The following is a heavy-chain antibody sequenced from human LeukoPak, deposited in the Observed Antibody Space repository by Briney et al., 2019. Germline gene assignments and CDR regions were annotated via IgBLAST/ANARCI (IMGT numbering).Heavy chain of an antibody. CDR2: IYYSGST. V-gene: IGHV4-59*01. Sequence: SETLSLTCTVSGGSISSYYWSWIRQPPGKGLEWIGYIYYSGSTNYNPSLKSRVTISVDTSKNQFSLKLSSVTAADTAVYYYARSSYSSSPFDFDYWGQGTLVTVSS. D-gene: IGHD6-6*01. CDR3: ARSSYSSSPFDFDY. J-gene: IGHJ4*02. CDR1: GGSISSYY.